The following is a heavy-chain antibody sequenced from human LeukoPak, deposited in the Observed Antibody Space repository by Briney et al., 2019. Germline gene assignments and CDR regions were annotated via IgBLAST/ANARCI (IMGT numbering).Heavy chain of an antibody. J-gene: IGHJ4*02. CDR2: ISWDGGST. V-gene: IGHV3-43D*04. CDR1: GFTFDDYA. CDR3: AKDSHAFKYDFWSGFDY. Sequence: GGSLRLSCAASGFTFDDYAMHWVRHAPGKGLEWVSLISWDGGSTYYADSVKGRFTISRDNSKNSLYLQMNSLRAEDTALYYCAKDSHAFKYDFWSGFDYWGQGTLVTVSS. D-gene: IGHD3-3*01.